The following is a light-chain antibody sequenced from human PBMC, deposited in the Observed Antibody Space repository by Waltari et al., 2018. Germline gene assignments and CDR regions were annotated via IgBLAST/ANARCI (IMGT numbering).Light chain of an antibody. Sequence: QSVVTQPPSASGTPGQRVTISCSGSNPNIGSNYVYWYQQLPGKAPKLLIYRDNQRPSGVPDRFSASKSGTTASLAISGLRSEDEAGYYCAAWDDRLSGQLFGGGTNLAVL. CDR3: AAWDDRLSGQL. CDR1: NPNIGSNY. V-gene: IGLV1-47*01. J-gene: IGLJ2*01. CDR2: RDN.